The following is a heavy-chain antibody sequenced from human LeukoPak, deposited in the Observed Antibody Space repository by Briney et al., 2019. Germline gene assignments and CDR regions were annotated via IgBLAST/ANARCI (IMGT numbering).Heavy chain of an antibody. D-gene: IGHD3-3*01. CDR1: GGSISNGGYY. CDR2: IYYSGST. V-gene: IGHV4-31*03. J-gene: IGHJ4*02. Sequence: SETLSLTCTVSGGSISNGGYYWSWIRQHPGKGLEWIGYIYYSGSTYYNPSLKSRVTISLDTSKNHFSLNLSSVTAADTAAYYCARRGVVIHQYFDYWGQGTLVTVSS. CDR3: ARRGVVIHQYFDY.